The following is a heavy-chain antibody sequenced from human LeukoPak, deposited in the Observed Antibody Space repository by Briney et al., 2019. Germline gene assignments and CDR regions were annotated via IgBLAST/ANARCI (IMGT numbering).Heavy chain of an antibody. V-gene: IGHV4-38-2*01. D-gene: IGHD3-22*01. CDR3: ARTGNYYDSGGYRVGYFDY. CDR2: SYHSGST. Sequence: TSETLSLTCAVSGYSISSGYYWGLIRLPPGKGLEWIGSSYHSGSTYYNPSLKSRVTISVDTSKNQFSLKLSAVTAADTAVYYCARTGNYYDSGGYRVGYFDYWGQGTLVTVSS. CDR1: GYSISSGYY. J-gene: IGHJ4*02.